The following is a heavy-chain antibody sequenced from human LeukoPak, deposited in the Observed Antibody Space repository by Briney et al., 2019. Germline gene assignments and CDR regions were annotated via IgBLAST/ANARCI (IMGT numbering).Heavy chain of an antibody. D-gene: IGHD2-15*01. CDR1: GGTFSSYA. CDR2: IIPIFGTA. Sequence: GASVKVSCKASGGTFSSYAISCVRQAPGQGLEWMGGIIPIFGTANYAQKFQGRVTITADESTSTAYMELGSLRSEDTAVYYCAAPQSRISSYYYVMDVWGQGTTVTVSS. J-gene: IGHJ6*02. CDR3: AAPQSRISSYYYVMDV. V-gene: IGHV1-69*01.